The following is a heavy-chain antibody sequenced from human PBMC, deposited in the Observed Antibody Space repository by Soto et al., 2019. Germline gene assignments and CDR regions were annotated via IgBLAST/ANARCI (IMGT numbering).Heavy chain of an antibody. J-gene: IGHJ5*02. CDR2: ISAYNGNT. CDR3: ARDRPYCSSTSCYYDWFDP. CDR1: GYTFTSYG. V-gene: IGHV1-18*01. Sequence: QVQLVQSGAEVKKPGASVKVSCKASGYTFTSYGISWVRQAPGHGLEWMGWISAYNGNTNYAQKLQGRVTMTTDTSTSTAYMELRSLRSDDTAVYYCARDRPYCSSTSCYYDWFDPWGQGTLVTVSS. D-gene: IGHD2-2*01.